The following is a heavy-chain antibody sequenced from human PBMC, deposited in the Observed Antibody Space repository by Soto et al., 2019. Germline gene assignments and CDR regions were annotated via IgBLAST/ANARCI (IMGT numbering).Heavy chain of an antibody. CDR3: ARDPSVASSIVVVVAATSPYMDV. CDR2: IWYDGSNK. V-gene: IGHV3-33*01. D-gene: IGHD2-15*01. CDR1: GFTVSSYG. Sequence: GGSLRPSCAASGFTVSSYGMHWVRQAPGKGLEWVAVIWYDGSNKYYADSVKGRFTISRDNSKNTLYLQMNSLRAEDTAVYYCARDPSVASSIVVVVAATSPYMDVWGQGTTVTVSS. J-gene: IGHJ6*02.